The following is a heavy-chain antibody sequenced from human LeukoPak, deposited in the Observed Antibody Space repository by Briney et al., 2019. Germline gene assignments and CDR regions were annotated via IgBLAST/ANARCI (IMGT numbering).Heavy chain of an antibody. CDR2: IYHSGST. Sequence: SETLSLTCTVSGYSISSGYYWGWIRQPPGKGLEWIGSIYHSGSTYYNPSLKSRVTISVDTSKNHFSLKLSSVTAADTAVYYCARVTYYDFWSGYSYYFDYWGQGTLVTVSS. D-gene: IGHD3-3*01. V-gene: IGHV4-38-2*02. J-gene: IGHJ4*02. CDR1: GYSISSGYY. CDR3: ARVTYYDFWSGYSYYFDY.